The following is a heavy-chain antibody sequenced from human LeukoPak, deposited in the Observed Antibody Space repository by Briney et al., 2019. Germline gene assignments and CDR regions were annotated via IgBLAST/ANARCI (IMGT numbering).Heavy chain of an antibody. CDR1: GFTFGDYA. J-gene: IGHJ4*02. CDR2: IRSKAYGGTT. D-gene: IGHD6-19*01. V-gene: IGHV3-49*04. CDR3: AGGQMFTSGGFDD. Sequence: GGSLRLSCTGSGFTFGDYAMNWVRQAPGKGLEWVGFIRSKAYGGTTEYAASVKGRFTISRDDSKSIAYLQMNSLKTEDTAVYYCAGGQMFTSGGFDDWGQGTLVTVSS.